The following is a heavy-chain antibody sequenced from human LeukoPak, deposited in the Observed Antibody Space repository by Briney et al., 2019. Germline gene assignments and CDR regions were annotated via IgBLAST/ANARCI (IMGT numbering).Heavy chain of an antibody. Sequence: SETLSLTCAVYGGSFSGYYWSWIRQPPGKGLEWIGEINHSGSTNYNPSLKSRVTISVDTSKNQFSLKLSSVTAADTAVYYCARAVLPFYYGSGSYPNWFDPWGQGTLVTVSS. V-gene: IGHV4-34*01. CDR1: GGSFSGYY. CDR3: ARAVLPFYYGSGSYPNWFDP. D-gene: IGHD3-10*01. CDR2: INHSGST. J-gene: IGHJ5*02.